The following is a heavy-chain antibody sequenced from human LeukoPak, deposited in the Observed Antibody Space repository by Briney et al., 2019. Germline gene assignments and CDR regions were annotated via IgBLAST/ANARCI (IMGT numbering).Heavy chain of an antibody. CDR2: IYYSGST. J-gene: IGHJ4*02. CDR3: ARQGEAAVAFDY. V-gene: IGHV4-59*08. Sequence: PSETLSLTCTVSGGSISSYYWSWIRQPPGKGLEWIGYIYYSGSTNYNPSLKSRVTISVDTSKNQFSLKLSSVTAADTAVYHCARQGEAAVAFDYWGQGTLVTVSS. D-gene: IGHD6-13*01. CDR1: GGSISSYY.